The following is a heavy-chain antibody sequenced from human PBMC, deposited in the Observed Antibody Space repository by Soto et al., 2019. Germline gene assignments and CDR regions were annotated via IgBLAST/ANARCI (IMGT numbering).Heavy chain of an antibody. J-gene: IGHJ4*02. D-gene: IGHD6-25*01. V-gene: IGHV3-15*07. CDR1: GIPFSNAW. CDR3: ATAPGYWDSAPLDY. CDR2: IKSQTDGGTT. Sequence: PGGSLRLSCAASGIPFSNAWMNWVRQAPGKGLEWVGRIKSQTDGGTTDYAAPVKGRFTISRDDKRNTLYLQMNSLKTEDTAVYYCATAPGYWDSAPLDYWGQGTLVTVSS.